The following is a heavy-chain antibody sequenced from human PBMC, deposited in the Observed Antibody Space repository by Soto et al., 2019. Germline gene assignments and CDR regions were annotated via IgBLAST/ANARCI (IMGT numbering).Heavy chain of an antibody. J-gene: IGHJ4*02. D-gene: IGHD6-25*01. Sequence: QVQLVESGGGVVQPGGSLRLSCVASGFSFTKFAMHWVRQAPGKGLEWLAVMPHDGRYKYYKDSVEGRFTISRDNSKNTVYLQMSSLRPDDTAVYYCARRCTPAAETGPGQDCFDYWGQGVLVTVSS. CDR3: ARRCTPAAETGPGQDCFDY. V-gene: IGHV3-30*04. CDR2: MPHDGRYK. CDR1: GFSFTKFA.